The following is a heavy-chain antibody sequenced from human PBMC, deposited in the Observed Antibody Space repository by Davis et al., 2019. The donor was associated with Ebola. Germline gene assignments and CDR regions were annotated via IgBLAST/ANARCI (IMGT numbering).Heavy chain of an antibody. Sequence: MPSQTLSPTCAVAAGSISSGDYSWSWLRQTPGKALEWIGFIYSNGRAHYNPSLKSRVTISVDTSQTQFSLEVRSVTAADTAVYYCAHKRDYGGFGSWGQGILVTVSA. CDR1: AGSISSGDYS. J-gene: IGHJ4*02. V-gene: IGHV4-30-4*07. CDR2: IYSNGRA. CDR3: AHKRDYGGFGS. D-gene: IGHD4-17*01.